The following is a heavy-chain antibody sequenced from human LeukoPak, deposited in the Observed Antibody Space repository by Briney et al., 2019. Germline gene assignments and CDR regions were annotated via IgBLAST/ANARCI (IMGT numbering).Heavy chain of an antibody. Sequence: ASVKVSCKASGYTFTGYYMHWVRQAPGQGLEWMGRINPNSGGTNYAQKFQGRVTMTRDTSISTAYMELSRLRSDDTAAYYCARDKGSSTFGAYYYYMDVWGKGTTVTVSS. J-gene: IGHJ6*03. CDR2: INPNSGGT. CDR1: GYTFTGYY. CDR3: ARDKGSSTFGAYYYYMDV. D-gene: IGHD2-2*01. V-gene: IGHV1-2*06.